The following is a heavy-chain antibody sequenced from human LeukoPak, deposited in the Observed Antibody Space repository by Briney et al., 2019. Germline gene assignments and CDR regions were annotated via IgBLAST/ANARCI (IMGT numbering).Heavy chain of an antibody. D-gene: IGHD4-17*01. CDR2: FDPEDGET. V-gene: IGHV1-24*01. CDR3: ATQLSYGDYGGGLGY. Sequence: ASVKVSCKVSGYTLTELSMHWVRQAPGKGLEWMGGFDPEDGETIYAQKFQGRVTMTEDTSTDTAYMELSSLRSEDTAVYYCATQLSYGDYGGGLGYWDQGTLVTVSS. J-gene: IGHJ4*02. CDR1: GYTLTELS.